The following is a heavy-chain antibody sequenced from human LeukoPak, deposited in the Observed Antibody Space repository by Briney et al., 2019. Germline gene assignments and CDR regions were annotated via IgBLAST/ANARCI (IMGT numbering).Heavy chain of an antibody. V-gene: IGHV1-69*04. CDR2: IIPILGIA. J-gene: IGHJ4*02. D-gene: IGHD5-12*01. CDR3: ARPAGMATILRYDY. Sequence: SVKVSCKASGYTFNSFGISWVRQAPGQGLEWMGRIIPILGIANYAQKFQGRVTITADKSTSTAYMELSSLRSEDTAVYYCARPAGMATILRYDYRGQGTLVTVSS. CDR1: GYTFNSFG.